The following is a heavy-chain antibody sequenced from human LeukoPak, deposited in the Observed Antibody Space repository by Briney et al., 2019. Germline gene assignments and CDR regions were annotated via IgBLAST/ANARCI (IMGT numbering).Heavy chain of an antibody. J-gene: IGHJ5*02. Sequence: SQTLSLTCTVSGGSISSGGYYWNWIRQHPGKGLEWLGYIYYSGSTSYNPSLKSRVTISVDTSKNQFSLKLSSVTAADTAVYYCARDLDSSSWGGWFDPWGQGTLVTVSS. V-gene: IGHV4-31*03. CDR2: IYYSGST. D-gene: IGHD6-13*01. CDR1: GGSISSGGYY. CDR3: ARDLDSSSWGGWFDP.